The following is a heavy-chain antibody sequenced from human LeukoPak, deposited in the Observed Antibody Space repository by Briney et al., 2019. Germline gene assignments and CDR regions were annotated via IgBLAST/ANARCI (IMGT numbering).Heavy chain of an antibody. J-gene: IGHJ4*02. CDR3: ARHPYSSGWHFDY. CDR1: GYSFTSYW. CDR2: IYPGDSDT. D-gene: IGHD6-19*01. Sequence: GESLKISCKGSGYSFTSYWIGWVRQMPGKGLEWMGTIYPGDSDTRYSPSFQGQVTISADKSISTAYLQWSSLKASDTAMYYCARHPYSSGWHFDYWGQGTLVTVSS. V-gene: IGHV5-51*01.